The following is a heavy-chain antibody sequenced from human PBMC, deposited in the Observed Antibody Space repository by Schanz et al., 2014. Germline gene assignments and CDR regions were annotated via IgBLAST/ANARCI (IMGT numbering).Heavy chain of an antibody. Sequence: QLHQWGAGLLKPSETLSLTCAVSGGSFSGYSWSWIRQPPGKGLEWIGYIFFRGSTYYNPSLKSRVTISIDTSKNQSSLRLTSVTAADTAVYYCYGMDVWGQGTTVTVSS. CDR1: GGSFSGYS. J-gene: IGHJ6*02. CDR3: YGMDV. CDR2: IFFRGST. V-gene: IGHV4-34*03.